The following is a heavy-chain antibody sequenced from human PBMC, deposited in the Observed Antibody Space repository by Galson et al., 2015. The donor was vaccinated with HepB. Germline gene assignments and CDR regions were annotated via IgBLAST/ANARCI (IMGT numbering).Heavy chain of an antibody. D-gene: IGHD4-17*01. CDR2: ISYDGSNK. V-gene: IGHV3-30*03. Sequence: SLRLSCAASGFTFSSYGMHWVRQAPGKGLEWVAVISYDGSNKYSADSVKGRFTISRDNSKNTLYLQMNSLRAEDTAVYYCATSLTTGAFDIWGQGTMVTVSS. CDR3: ATSLTTGAFDI. J-gene: IGHJ3*02. CDR1: GFTFSSYG.